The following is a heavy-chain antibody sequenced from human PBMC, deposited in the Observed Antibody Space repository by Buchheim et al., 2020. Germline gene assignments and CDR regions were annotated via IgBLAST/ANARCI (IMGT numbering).Heavy chain of an antibody. CDR1: GFTFSSYG. D-gene: IGHD6-6*01. V-gene: IGHV3-33*01. CDR2: IWYDGSNK. CDR3: ARRGSSSSGDYYYYYGMDV. J-gene: IGHJ6*02. Sequence: QVQLVESGGGVVQPGRSLRLSCAASGFTFSSYGMHWVRQAPGKGLEWVAVIWYDGSNKYYADSVKGRFTISRANSKNTLYLQMNSLRAEDTAVYYCARRGSSSSGDYYYYYGMDVWGQGTT.